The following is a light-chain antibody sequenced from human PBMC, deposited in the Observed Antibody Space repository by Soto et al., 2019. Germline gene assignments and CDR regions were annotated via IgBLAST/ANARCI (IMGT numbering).Light chain of an antibody. CDR3: QQYNSWPPRYT. CDR2: DSS. V-gene: IGKV3-15*01. CDR1: QSVSRA. Sequence: DIVLTQSPATLSVSPGESATLSCRASQSVSRALAWYQHVPGQAPRLLMYDSSTRATGVPARFSGSGSGTRFTLTICSLQSEDFAVYYCQQYNSWPPRYTFGQGTKLQI. J-gene: IGKJ2*01.